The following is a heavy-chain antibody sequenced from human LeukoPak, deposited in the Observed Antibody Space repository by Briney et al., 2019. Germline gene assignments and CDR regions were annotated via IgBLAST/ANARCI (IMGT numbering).Heavy chain of an antibody. V-gene: IGHV4-59*11. J-gene: IGHJ4*02. Sequence: SETLSLTCTVSGGSISTHYWSWIRQPPGKGLECIGYIYYSGITNYNPSLKSRVTISIDTSKNQFSLNLSSVTAADTAVYYCARAGYTYDHDYWGQGSLATVSS. D-gene: IGHD5-18*01. CDR2: IYYSGIT. CDR3: ARAGYTYDHDY. CDR1: GGSISTHY.